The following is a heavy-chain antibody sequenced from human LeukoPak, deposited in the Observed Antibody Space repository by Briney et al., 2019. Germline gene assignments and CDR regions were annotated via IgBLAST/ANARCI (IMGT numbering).Heavy chain of an antibody. D-gene: IGHD6-19*01. CDR2: IDPNSGGT. V-gene: IGHV1-2*02. CDR1: GYTVTAYY. Sequence: ASVKVSCKSSGYTVTAYYIHWVRQAPGQGLEWMGWIDPNSGGTNFAQKFQGRVTMTRDTSITTAYVELSSLKSDDTAVYYCARGDIQWDYWGQGTQVTVSS. J-gene: IGHJ4*02. CDR3: ARGDIQWDY.